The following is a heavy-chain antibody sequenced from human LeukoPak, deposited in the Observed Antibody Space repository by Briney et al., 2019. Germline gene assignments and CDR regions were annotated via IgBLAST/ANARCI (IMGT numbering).Heavy chain of an antibody. V-gene: IGHV1-2*02. Sequence: GASVKVSCTAAGYTFTGYYMHWVRQAPGQGLQWVGWIIPNSGATNSGQNFQGRLTMTRDTSIGTAYMELSRLTSDDTAVYYCARSNSNAFDIWGQGTMVTVPS. J-gene: IGHJ3*02. CDR2: IIPNSGAT. CDR3: ARSNSNAFDI. CDR1: GYTFTGYY. D-gene: IGHD1-1*01.